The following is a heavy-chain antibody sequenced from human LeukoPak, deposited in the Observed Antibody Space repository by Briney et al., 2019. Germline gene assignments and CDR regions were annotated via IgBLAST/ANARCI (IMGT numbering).Heavy chain of an antibody. CDR2: ISAYNGNT. V-gene: IGHV1-18*01. J-gene: IGHJ4*02. CDR3: ASAREPVECDY. Sequence: ASVKVSCKASGYSFTSYGISWVRQAPGQGLEWMGWISAYNGNTNYAQKFQGRVTMTTDTSTSTAYMELRSLRSDDTAVYYCASAREPVECDYWGQGTLVTVSS. D-gene: IGHD1-14*01. CDR1: GYSFTSYG.